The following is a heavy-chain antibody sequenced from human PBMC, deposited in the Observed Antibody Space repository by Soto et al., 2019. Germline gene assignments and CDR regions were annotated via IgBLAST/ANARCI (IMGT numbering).Heavy chain of an antibody. D-gene: IGHD4-17*01. CDR1: GVSVSSGSFY. CDR3: ARGATVTQYDY. Sequence: PSETLSLTCTVSGVSVSSGSFYWSWIRQPPGKELEWIGFGSYSGTTNYKPSLKSRVTISVDTSRSQISLKVSSLTAADTAVYYCARGATVTQYDYWGQGTLVTVSS. CDR2: GSYSGTT. V-gene: IGHV4-61*01. J-gene: IGHJ4*02.